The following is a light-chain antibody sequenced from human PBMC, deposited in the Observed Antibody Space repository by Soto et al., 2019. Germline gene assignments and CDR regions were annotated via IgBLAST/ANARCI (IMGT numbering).Light chain of an antibody. CDR2: GAS. CDR1: QSISSY. J-gene: IGKJ4*01. Sequence: DIQMTHSPSSLSASVGDRVTITCRASQSISSYLNWYQQKPGKAPKLLIFGASNLQSGVPSRFSGSGVGTHFTLTISSLQAEDFATYYCQQGYTKSPLTFAGGTKVDIK. V-gene: IGKV1-39*01. CDR3: QQGYTKSPLT.